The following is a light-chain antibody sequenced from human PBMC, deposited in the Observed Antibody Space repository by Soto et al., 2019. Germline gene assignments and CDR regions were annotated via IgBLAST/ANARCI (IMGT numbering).Light chain of an antibody. J-gene: IGLJ2*01. V-gene: IGLV2-14*03. CDR2: EVR. CDR1: MRDIGAYNL. CDR3: SSFTSKSTLI. Sequence: QSALTQPASVSGSPGQSITISCDGTMRDIGAYNLVSWYQQHPGKDPRLIFYEVRHWPSGIPLRLSASKSGNTASLTISGLQAEDEAHYYCSSFTSKSTLIFGGGTKVTVL.